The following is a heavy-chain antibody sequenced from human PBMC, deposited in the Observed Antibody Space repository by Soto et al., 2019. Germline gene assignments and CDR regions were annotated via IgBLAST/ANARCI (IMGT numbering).Heavy chain of an antibody. CDR2: INHSGST. J-gene: IGHJ6*02. V-gene: IGHV4-34*01. CDR1: GGSFSGYY. Sequence: SETLSLTCAVYGGSFSGYYWSWIRQPPGKGLEWIGEINHSGSTNYNPSLKSRVTISVDTSKNQFSLKLSSGTAADTAVYYCAKDSGEEGITMIVVVIGAYYGIDVWGQGTTVTVSS. CDR3: AKDSGEEGITMIVVVIGAYYGIDV. D-gene: IGHD3-22*01.